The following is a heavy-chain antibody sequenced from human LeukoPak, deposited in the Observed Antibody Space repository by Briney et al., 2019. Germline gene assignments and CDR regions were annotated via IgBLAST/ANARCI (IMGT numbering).Heavy chain of an antibody. J-gene: IGHJ5*02. CDR1: GGTFSSYA. CDR2: IIPIFGTA. D-gene: IGHD3-3*01. V-gene: IGHV1-69*05. Sequence: SVKVSCKASGGTFSSYAISWVRQAPGQGLEWMGRIIPIFGTANYAQKFQGRVTITTDESASTAYMELSSLRSEDTAVYYCATGYDFWSGLVGSDNWFDPWGQGTLVTVSS. CDR3: ATGYDFWSGLVGSDNWFDP.